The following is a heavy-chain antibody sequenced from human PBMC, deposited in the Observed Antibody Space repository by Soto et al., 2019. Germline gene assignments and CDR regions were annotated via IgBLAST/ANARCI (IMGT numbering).Heavy chain of an antibody. Sequence: EVQLLESGGGLVQPGGSLRLSCAASGFTFSSYAMRWVRQAPGKGLAWVSVISGSGGSTYYADSVKGRFTISRDNSKNTLYLQMNSLRAEDSSVSYCARRNSGWYLDYWGQGTLVTVSS. CDR1: GFTFSSYA. V-gene: IGHV3-23*01. CDR2: ISGSGGST. CDR3: ARRNSGWYLDY. D-gene: IGHD6-19*01. J-gene: IGHJ4*02.